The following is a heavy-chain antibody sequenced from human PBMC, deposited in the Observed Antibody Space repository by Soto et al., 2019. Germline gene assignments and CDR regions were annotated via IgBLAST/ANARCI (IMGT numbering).Heavy chain of an antibody. CDR1: GGSISSGGYY. V-gene: IGHV4-31*03. D-gene: IGHD3-22*01. Sequence: SDTLSLTCTVSGGSISSGGYYWSWIRQHPGKGLEWIGYIYYSGSTYYNPSLKSRVTISVDTSKNQFSLKLSSVTAADTAVYYCARTVEYYYDSSGSINWFDPWGQGTLVTVSS. J-gene: IGHJ5*02. CDR3: ARTVEYYYDSSGSINWFDP. CDR2: IYYSGST.